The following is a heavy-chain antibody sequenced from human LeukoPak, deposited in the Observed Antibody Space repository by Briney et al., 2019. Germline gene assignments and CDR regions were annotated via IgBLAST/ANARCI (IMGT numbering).Heavy chain of an antibody. CDR2: IYYSGST. J-gene: IGHJ6*04. D-gene: IGHD3-10*01. CDR3: ASRRGWGGSGIHLTYHYYGMDV. V-gene: IGHV4-61*01. CDR1: GGSVSSGSYY. Sequence: SETLSLTCTVSGGSVSSGSYYWSWIRQPPGKGLEWIGYIYYSGSTNYNPSLKSRVTISVDTSKNQFSLKLSSVTAADTAVYYCASRRGWGGSGIHLTYHYYGMDVWGKGTTVTVSS.